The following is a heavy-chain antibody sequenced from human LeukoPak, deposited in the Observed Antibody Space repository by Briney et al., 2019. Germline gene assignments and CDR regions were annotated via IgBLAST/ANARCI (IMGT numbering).Heavy chain of an antibody. V-gene: IGHV4-39*01. CDR1: GGFISSSSYY. CDR3: ARQGYDFWSGYFTVGFDP. Sequence: SETLSLTCTVSGGFISSSSYYWGWIRQPPGKGLEWIGSIYYSGSTYYNPSLKSRVTISVDTSKNQFSLKLSSVTAADTAVYYCARQGYDFWSGYFTVGFDPWGQGTLVTVSS. D-gene: IGHD3-3*01. CDR2: IYYSGST. J-gene: IGHJ5*02.